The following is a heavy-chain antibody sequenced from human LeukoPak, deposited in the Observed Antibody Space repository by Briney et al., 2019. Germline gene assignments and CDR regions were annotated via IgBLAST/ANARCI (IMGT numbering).Heavy chain of an antibody. CDR2: IYYTGTP. CDR1: SGSITSYY. CDR3: AGAPNQHYFDY. J-gene: IGHJ4*02. Sequence: PSETLSLTCTVSSGSITSYYWSWIRQPPGRGLEYIGHIYYTGTPDYTPSLKSRATMSVDTSKSQFSLRLISVTASDTAVYFCAGAPNQHYFDYWGQGTLVAVSS. V-gene: IGHV4-59*01.